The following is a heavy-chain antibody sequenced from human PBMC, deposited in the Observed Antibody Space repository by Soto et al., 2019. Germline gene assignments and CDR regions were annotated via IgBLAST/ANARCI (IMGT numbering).Heavy chain of an antibody. Sequence: PXGSLSLTCGVRGGCFSGYYWSWIRQSPGKGLEYIGEINHSGSTNYNPSLKSRVTISVDTSKYQFSLKLSSVTAADTAVYYCERGRITVAAPYDKWGQGTLVTVSS. J-gene: IGHJ4*02. CDR1: GGCFSGYY. CDR3: ERGRITVAAPYDK. CDR2: INHSGST. V-gene: IGHV4-34*01. D-gene: IGHD6-19*01.